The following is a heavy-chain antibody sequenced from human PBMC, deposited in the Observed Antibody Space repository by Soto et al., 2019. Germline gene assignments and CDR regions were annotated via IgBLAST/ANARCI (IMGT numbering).Heavy chain of an antibody. D-gene: IGHD6-19*01. V-gene: IGHV3-9*01. Sequence: EVQLVESGGGLVQPGRSLRLSCVASGFTFDSYAMHWVRQAPGKGLEWVSGISWNSGSIGYEDFVKGRFTISRDNAQNSLYLEMNSLRVEDTAFYYCVKDIHEQWLVSHFEYWGQGALVTVSS. CDR3: VKDIHEQWLVSHFEY. CDR2: ISWNSGSI. CDR1: GFTFDSYA. J-gene: IGHJ4*02.